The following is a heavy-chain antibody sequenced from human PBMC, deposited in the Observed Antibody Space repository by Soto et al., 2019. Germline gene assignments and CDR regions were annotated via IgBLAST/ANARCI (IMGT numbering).Heavy chain of an antibody. V-gene: IGHV3-72*01. CDR1: GFTLSDHY. CDR3: VRSQGPTGMDV. Sequence: EVQVVESGGGLVQPGGSLRLSCAASGFTLSDHYMEWVRQAQGKGLEWIGRSKNKAHGYATNYAASVQGRFTISRDDSKNSVYLQMNSLKAEDTAVYYCVRSQGPTGMDVWGQGTTVTVPS. CDR2: SKNKAHGYAT. J-gene: IGHJ6*02.